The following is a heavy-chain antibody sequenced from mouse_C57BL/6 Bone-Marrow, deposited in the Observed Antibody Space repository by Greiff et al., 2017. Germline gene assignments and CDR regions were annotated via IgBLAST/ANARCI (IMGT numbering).Heavy chain of an antibody. Sequence: EVKVEEPGGDLVKPGGSLKLSCAASGFTFTSYGMYWVRQTPDKRLEWVANISSGGSYTYYPDSVKGRYTISRDNAKTTLYLQMSRMKAEDTAMYYCARKGLAKFTFWGQGTTLTVSS. CDR1: GFTFTSYG. J-gene: IGHJ2*01. CDR2: ISSGGSYT. CDR3: ARKGLAKFTF. V-gene: IGHV5-6*02. D-gene: IGHD2-12*01.